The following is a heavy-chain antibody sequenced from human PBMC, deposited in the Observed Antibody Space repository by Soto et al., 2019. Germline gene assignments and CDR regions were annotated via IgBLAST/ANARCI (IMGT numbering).Heavy chain of an antibody. D-gene: IGHD3-22*01. J-gene: IGHJ4*02. CDR1: GGTFSSYA. CDR3: AKLAPYYYDSSGYYYDY. V-gene: IGHV1-69*06. CDR2: IIPIFGTA. Sequence: SVKVSCKASGGTFSSYAISWVLQAPGQGLEWMGGIIPIFGTANYAQKFQGRVTITADKSTSTAYMELSSLRSEDTAVYYCAKLAPYYYDSSGYYYDYWGQGTLVTVSS.